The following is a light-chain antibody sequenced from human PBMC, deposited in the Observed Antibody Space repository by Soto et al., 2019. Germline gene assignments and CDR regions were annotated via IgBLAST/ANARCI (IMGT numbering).Light chain of an antibody. CDR2: GAS. Sequence: EIVMTQSQAIMSVSPGDRATLSCRAGQSVSNNLAWYQQKPGQTPRLVIYGASNMATGVPARFSGRGSGTDFTLTISSLQSADFAVYYCLQYDYWHRTFGQGTMVEIK. CDR3: LQYDYWHRT. V-gene: IGKV3-15*01. J-gene: IGKJ1*01. CDR1: QSVSNN.